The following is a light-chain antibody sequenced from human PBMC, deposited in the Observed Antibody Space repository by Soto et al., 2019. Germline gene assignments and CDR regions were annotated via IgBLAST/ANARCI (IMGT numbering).Light chain of an antibody. CDR3: QQYGSSPIT. CDR2: GAS. V-gene: IGKV3-20*01. Sequence: EIVMTQSPASLSVTPGERVTLSFRASQSVNRQVLWYQHRPGQAPRLLIYGASSRATGIPARFSGSGSGTDFSLTISRLEPEDFAVYYCQQYGSSPITFGQGTRLEIK. CDR1: QSVNRQV. J-gene: IGKJ5*01.